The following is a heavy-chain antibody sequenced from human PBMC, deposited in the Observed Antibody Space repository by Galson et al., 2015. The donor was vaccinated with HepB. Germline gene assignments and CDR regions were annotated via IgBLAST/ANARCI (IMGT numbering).Heavy chain of an antibody. CDR1: GDSVSSNSAA. CDR3: ARVRASYSGYDFFDY. Sequence: CAISGDSVSSNSAAWNWIRQSPSRGLEWLGRTYYRSKWYIDYALSVKSRITINPDTSKNHFSLQLNSVTPEDTAVYYCARVRASYSGYDFFDYWGQGTLVTVSS. J-gene: IGHJ4*02. CDR2: TYYRSKWYI. D-gene: IGHD5-12*01. V-gene: IGHV6-1*01.